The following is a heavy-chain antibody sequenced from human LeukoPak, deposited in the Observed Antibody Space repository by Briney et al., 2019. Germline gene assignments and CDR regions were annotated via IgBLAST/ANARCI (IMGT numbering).Heavy chain of an antibody. J-gene: IGHJ5*02. CDR1: GGSISSYY. CDR2: IYYSGST. V-gene: IGHV4-59*01. D-gene: IGHD6-19*01. CDR3: ARAPGYSSEEWFDP. Sequence: SETLSLTCTVSGGSISSYYWSWIRQPPGKGLEWIGYIYYSGSTNYNPSLKSRVTISVDTSKNQFSLKLSSVTAADTAVYYCARAPGYSSEEWFDPWGQGTLVTVPS.